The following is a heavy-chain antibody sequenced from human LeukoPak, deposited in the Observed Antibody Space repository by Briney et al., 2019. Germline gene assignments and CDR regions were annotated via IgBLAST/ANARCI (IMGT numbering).Heavy chain of an antibody. CDR2: IYYSGST. CDR3: ARETSQKGAHYMDV. D-gene: IGHD3-16*01. V-gene: IGHV4-59*01. J-gene: IGHJ6*03. CDR1: GGPISSYY. Sequence: SETLSLTCTVSGGPISSYYWSWIRQPPGKGLEWIGYIYYSGSTNYNPSLKSRVTISVDTYKNQFSLKLSSVTAADTAVYYCARETSQKGAHYMDVWGKGTTVTISS.